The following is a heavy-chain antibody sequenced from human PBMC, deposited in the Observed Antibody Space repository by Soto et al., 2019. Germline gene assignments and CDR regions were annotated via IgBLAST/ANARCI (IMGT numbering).Heavy chain of an antibody. CDR3: ARSTHTRVAIPYYSLDV. D-gene: IGHD2-2*02. CDR1: GGSINSFFYY. J-gene: IGHJ6*02. V-gene: IGHV4-31*03. Sequence: SDTLCLTCTVSGGSINSFFYYWSWIRQHPGKGLEWIGYIYYSGRVYYNPSLKSRVTISVDTPKNQFSLKLRSVTAADTAIYHCARSTHTRVAIPYYSLDVWGQGTTVTVSS. CDR2: IYYSGRV.